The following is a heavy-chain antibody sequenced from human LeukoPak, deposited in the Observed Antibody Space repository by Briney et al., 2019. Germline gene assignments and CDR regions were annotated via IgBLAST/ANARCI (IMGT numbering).Heavy chain of an antibody. CDR1: GFIFSSYA. V-gene: IGHV3-30-3*01. D-gene: IGHD3-22*01. CDR2: ISSDGSKK. J-gene: IGHJ4*02. Sequence: PGRSLRLSCAASGFIFSSYAIHWVRQAPGKGLEWVAVISSDGSKKNYGDSVKGRFTISRDNSKNTLYLQMNSLRTDDTAVYYCARDPERIYDSSGYYFGYFDFWGQGTLVAVSS. CDR3: ARDPERIYDSSGYYFGYFDF.